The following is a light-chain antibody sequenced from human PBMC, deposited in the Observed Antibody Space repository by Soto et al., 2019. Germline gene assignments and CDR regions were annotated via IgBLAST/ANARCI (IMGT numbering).Light chain of an antibody. CDR3: QQYNSYPWT. V-gene: IGKV3-20*01. CDR1: QSVSSAY. Sequence: EIVLTQSPGTLSLSPGERATLSCRASQSVSSAYLAWYQQIPGQAPRLLIYGASSRATGIPDRFSGSGSGTDFTLTISGLEPEDFATYYCQQYNSYPWTFGQGTKVEIK. J-gene: IGKJ1*01. CDR2: GAS.